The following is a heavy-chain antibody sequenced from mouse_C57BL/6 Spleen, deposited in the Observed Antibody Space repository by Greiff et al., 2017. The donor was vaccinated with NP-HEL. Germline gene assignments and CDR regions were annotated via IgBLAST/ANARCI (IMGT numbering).Heavy chain of an antibody. Sequence: EVKLQESVAELVRPGASVKLSCTASGFNIKNTYMHWVKQRPEQGLEWIGRIDPANGNTKYAPKFQGKATITADTSSNTAYLQLSSLTSEDTAIYYCALITTVVATKYFDVWGTGTTVTVSS. V-gene: IGHV14-3*01. CDR3: ALITTVVATKYFDV. CDR2: IDPANGNT. J-gene: IGHJ1*03. CDR1: GFNIKNTY. D-gene: IGHD1-1*01.